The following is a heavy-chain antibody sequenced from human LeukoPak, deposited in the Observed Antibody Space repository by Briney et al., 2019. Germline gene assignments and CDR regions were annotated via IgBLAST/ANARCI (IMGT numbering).Heavy chain of an antibody. CDR3: ARDLCFSTGCYVDY. D-gene: IGHD2-2*01. Sequence: ASVKVSCKTSGYTFSSYGISWVRQAPGQGLEWMGWIGGYNTNTNSAQKLQGRVTMTADTSTNTAYMGLRSLRAEDTAVYYCARDLCFSTGCYVDYWGQGTLVPVSS. V-gene: IGHV1-18*01. CDR1: GYTFSSYG. J-gene: IGHJ4*02. CDR2: IGGYNTNT.